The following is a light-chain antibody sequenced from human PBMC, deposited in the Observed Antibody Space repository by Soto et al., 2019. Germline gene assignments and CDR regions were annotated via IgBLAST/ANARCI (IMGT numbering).Light chain of an antibody. CDR3: QQYHSSPRT. CDR1: QSVTTN. CDR2: GAS. Sequence: EVVMTQSPATLSVSPGERVTFSCRASQSVTTNLAWYQHKPGQSPRLLTSGASTGASGIPPRFSGSGSGTDFTLTISRLEPEDFAVYYCQQYHSSPRTFGQGTKVEIK. J-gene: IGKJ1*01. V-gene: IGKV3-15*01.